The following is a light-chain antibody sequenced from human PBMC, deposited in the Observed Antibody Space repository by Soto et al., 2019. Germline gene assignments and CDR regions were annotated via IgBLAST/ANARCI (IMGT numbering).Light chain of an antibody. CDR3: QQYGSSPYT. V-gene: IGKV3-20*01. CDR2: GAS. Sequence: EIVLTQSPGTLSLSPGERATLSCRASQSVSNNYLAWYQQKPGQAPRLLIYGASSRATGIPYRFSGSGSGTDFTLPTSRLEPEDFAVYYCQQYGSSPYTFGQGTKLEIK. CDR1: QSVSNNY. J-gene: IGKJ2*01.